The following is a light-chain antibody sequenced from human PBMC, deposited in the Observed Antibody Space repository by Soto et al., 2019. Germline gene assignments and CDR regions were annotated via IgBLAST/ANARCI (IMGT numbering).Light chain of an antibody. J-gene: IGLJ1*01. CDR2: EVT. Sequence: QSVLTQPPSASGSPGQSVTIPCTGTSSDVGRYDHVSWYQQHPGKAPKLMIYEVTRRPAGVPDRFSASKSGNTASLIVSGLQVEDEAEYFCSSEAGTSGSVFGTWTK. CDR3: SSEAGTSGSV. V-gene: IGLV2-8*01. CDR1: SSDVGRYDH.